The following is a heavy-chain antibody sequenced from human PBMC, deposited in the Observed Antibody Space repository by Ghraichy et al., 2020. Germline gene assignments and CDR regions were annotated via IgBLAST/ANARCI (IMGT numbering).Heavy chain of an antibody. V-gene: IGHV3-23*01. J-gene: IGHJ6*02. Sequence: GGSLRLSCAASGFTFSSYAMSWVRQAPGKGLEWVSAIRGSGGSTYYADSVKGRFTISRDNSKNTLYLQMNSLRAEDTAVYYCAKVFCSSTSCYYYYYYYGMDVWGQGTTVTVSS. CDR3: AKVFCSSTSCYYYYYYYGMDV. CDR2: IRGSGGST. CDR1: GFTFSSYA. D-gene: IGHD2-2*01.